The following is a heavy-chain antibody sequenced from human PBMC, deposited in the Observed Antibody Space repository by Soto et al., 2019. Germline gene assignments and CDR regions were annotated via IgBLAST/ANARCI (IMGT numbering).Heavy chain of an antibody. CDR3: VRVLRDYGGNNWFDP. V-gene: IGHV1-8*01. Sequence: QVQLVQSGAEVKKPGASVKVSCQTSGYTFSSYDINWVRQATGQRLEWMAWMSPKNGDTGYAQKFQGRVTLTRDTSINTAFMELRNLRSDDTAVYYCVRVLRDYGGNNWFDPWGQGTLVTVSS. CDR1: GYTFSSYD. D-gene: IGHD3-10*01. CDR2: MSPKNGDT. J-gene: IGHJ5*02.